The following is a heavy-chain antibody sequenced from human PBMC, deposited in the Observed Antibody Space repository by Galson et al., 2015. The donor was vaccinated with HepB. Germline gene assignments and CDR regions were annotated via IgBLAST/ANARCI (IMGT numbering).Heavy chain of an antibody. J-gene: IGHJ4*02. CDR3: ANAQGPDYGDYDPFDY. V-gene: IGHV3-30*02. CDR1: GFTFSSYG. D-gene: IGHD4-17*01. CDR2: IRYDGSNK. Sequence: SLRLSCAASGFTFSSYGMHWVRQAPGKGLEWVAFIRYDGSNKYYADSVKGRFTISRDNSKNTLYLQMNSLRAEDTAVYYCANAQGPDYGDYDPFDYWGQGTLVTVSS.